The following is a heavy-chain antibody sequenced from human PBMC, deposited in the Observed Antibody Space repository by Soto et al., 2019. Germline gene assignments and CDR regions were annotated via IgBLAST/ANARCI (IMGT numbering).Heavy chain of an antibody. CDR3: ARDESYDILTGYYTPQRFDY. D-gene: IGHD3-9*01. CDR1: GFTFSSYW. J-gene: IGHJ4*02. CDR2: IKQDGSEK. V-gene: IGHV3-7*01. Sequence: GGSLRLSCAVSGFTFSSYWMSWVRQAPGKVLELVANIKQDGSEKYYVNSVNGRFTISRDNAKNSLYLQMNSLRAEDTAVYYCARDESYDILTGYYTPQRFDYWGQGSLVTVSS.